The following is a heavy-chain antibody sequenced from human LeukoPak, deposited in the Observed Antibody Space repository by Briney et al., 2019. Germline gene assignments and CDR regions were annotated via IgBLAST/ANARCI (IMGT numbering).Heavy chain of an antibody. CDR2: ICGSSDYT. Sequence: GGSLRLSCAASGFTFSTYAMTWVRQAPGKGLEWVSTICGSSDYTYYADSVKGRVTISRDNSKSTLYLQMNSLRADDTALYYCAKVKGSSSTGNGMDVWGRGTTVTVSS. V-gene: IGHV3-23*01. J-gene: IGHJ6*02. D-gene: IGHD6-13*01. CDR1: GFTFSTYA. CDR3: AKVKGSSSTGNGMDV.